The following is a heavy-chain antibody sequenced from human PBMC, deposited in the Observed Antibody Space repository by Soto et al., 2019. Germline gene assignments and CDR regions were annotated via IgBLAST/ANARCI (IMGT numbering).Heavy chain of an antibody. Sequence: QVQLVQSGAEVKKPGASVKVSCKASGYTFTSYGISWVRQAPGQGLEWMGWISAYNGNTNYAQKLQGRVTMTTVTSTSTAYMELRSLISDATAGSYCARDLTCVVVQDATYYYGMDVWGQVTTVTFSS. CDR3: ARDLTCVVVQDATYYYGMDV. D-gene: IGHD2-15*01. V-gene: IGHV1-18*04. CDR1: GYTFTSYG. J-gene: IGHJ6*02. CDR2: ISAYNGNT.